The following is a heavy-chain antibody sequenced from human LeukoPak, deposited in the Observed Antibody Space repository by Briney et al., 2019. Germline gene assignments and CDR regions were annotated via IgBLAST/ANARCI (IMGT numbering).Heavy chain of an antibody. CDR1: GGSFSGYY. V-gene: IGHV4-34*01. Sequence: SETLSLTCAVYGGSFSGYYWSWIRQPPGKGLEWIGEINHSGSTNYNPSLKSRVTISVDTSKNQFSLKLSSVTAADTAVYYCARGRSYYGSGSYYEYWGQGTLVTVSS. J-gene: IGHJ4*02. CDR3: ARGRSYYGSGSYYEY. D-gene: IGHD3-10*01. CDR2: INHSGST.